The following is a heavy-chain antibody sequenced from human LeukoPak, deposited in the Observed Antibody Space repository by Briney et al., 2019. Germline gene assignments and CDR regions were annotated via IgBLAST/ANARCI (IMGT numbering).Heavy chain of an antibody. CDR3: ARGSELSTNYYYYYYMDV. Sequence: SETLSLTCTVSGGSISSGGYYWSWIRQHPGKGLEWIGYIYYSGSTYYNPSLKSRVTISVDTSKNQFSLKLSSVTAADTAVYYCARGSELSTNYYYYYYMDVWGKGTTVTVSS. D-gene: IGHD2-15*01. CDR1: GGSISSGGYY. CDR2: IYYSGST. J-gene: IGHJ6*03. V-gene: IGHV4-31*03.